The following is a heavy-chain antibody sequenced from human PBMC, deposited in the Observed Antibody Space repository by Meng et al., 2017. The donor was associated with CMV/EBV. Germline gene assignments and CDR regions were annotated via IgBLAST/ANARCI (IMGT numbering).Heavy chain of an antibody. Sequence: GGSLRLSCAASGFTFSSYAVSWVRQAPGKGLEWVSAISGSGGSTYYADSAKGRFTISRDNSKNTLYLQMNSLRAEDTAVYYCAKGKVGQQLVNWFDPWGQGTLVTVSS. V-gene: IGHV3-23*01. J-gene: IGHJ5*02. CDR3: AKGKVGQQLVNWFDP. CDR2: ISGSGGST. CDR1: GFTFSSYA. D-gene: IGHD6-13*01.